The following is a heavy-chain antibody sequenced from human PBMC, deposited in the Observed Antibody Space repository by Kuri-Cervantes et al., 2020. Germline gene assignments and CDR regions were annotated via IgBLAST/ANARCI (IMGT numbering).Heavy chain of an antibody. CDR2: ISSSSSYT. J-gene: IGHJ4*02. V-gene: IGHV3-21*01. CDR1: GFTFSSYS. Sequence: GESLKISCAASGFTFSSYSINWVRQAPGKGLEWVSSISSSSSYTYYADSVKGRFTISRDNAKNSLDLYMNSLRAEDTAVYYCARGYGLGSHYAPDYWGQGTLVIVSS. D-gene: IGHD3-10*01. CDR3: ARGYGLGSHYAPDY.